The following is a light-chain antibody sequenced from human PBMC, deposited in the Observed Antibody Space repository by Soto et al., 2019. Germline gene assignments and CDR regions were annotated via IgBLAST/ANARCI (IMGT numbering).Light chain of an antibody. V-gene: IGKV1-5*01. CDR2: DAS. CDR1: QSISSW. CDR3: QQYGSYPRT. J-gene: IGKJ1*01. Sequence: IQMTQSPSTLSASVGYTVNTTCRASQSISSWLAWYQQKPGKDHKLLIYDASSLESGVPSRFSGSGSGTEFTLTISSLQPADFATYYCQQYGSYPRTCGQGPQGDIK.